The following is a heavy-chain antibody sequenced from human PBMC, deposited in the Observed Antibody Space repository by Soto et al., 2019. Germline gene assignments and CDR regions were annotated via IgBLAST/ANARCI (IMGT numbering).Heavy chain of an antibody. D-gene: IGHD1-26*01. CDR2: ISHDGNNK. J-gene: IGHJ4*02. Sequence: QVQLVESGGGVVQPGRSLGLSGAASGFSVSIYGMHWVRQAPGKGREWVAVISHDGNNKHYGDSVKGRFTISRDNSKNTPYLEMSRLRADDTAVYYCARPPADKEWDRRLRVALDYWGQGTLVTVSS. CDR1: GFSVSIYG. V-gene: IGHV3-30*03. CDR3: ARPPADKEWDRRLRVALDY.